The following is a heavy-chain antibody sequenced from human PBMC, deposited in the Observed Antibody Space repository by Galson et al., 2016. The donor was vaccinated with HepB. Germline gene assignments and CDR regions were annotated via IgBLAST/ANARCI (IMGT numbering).Heavy chain of an antibody. CDR1: GYSFTTYW. D-gene: IGHD3-3*01. Sequence: QSGAEVKKPGESLKISCEASGYSFTTYWIGWVRQMPGKSLEWMAIIYPGDSDTRYSPSFQGQVTITADKSITTAYLQLSSLKASDTAMYYCARLGMEAVRRGYYFDYWGQGTLVTVSS. J-gene: IGHJ4*02. CDR3: ARLGMEAVRRGYYFDY. CDR2: IYPGDSDT. V-gene: IGHV5-51*01.